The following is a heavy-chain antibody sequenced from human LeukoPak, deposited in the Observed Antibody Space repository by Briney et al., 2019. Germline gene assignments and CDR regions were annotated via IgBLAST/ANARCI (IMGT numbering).Heavy chain of an antibody. Sequence: GGSLRLSCAASGFTVSSNSMSWVRQAPGKGLEWVSFIYSGGNTHYSDSVKGRFTISRDNSKNTLYLQMNSLRAEDTAVYYCAKELRDSSGYYYGYWGQGTLVTVSS. V-gene: IGHV3-53*01. J-gene: IGHJ4*02. CDR2: IYSGGNT. D-gene: IGHD3-22*01. CDR1: GFTVSSNS. CDR3: AKELRDSSGYYYGY.